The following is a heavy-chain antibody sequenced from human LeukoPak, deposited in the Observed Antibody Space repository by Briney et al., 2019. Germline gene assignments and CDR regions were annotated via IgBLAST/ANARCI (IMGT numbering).Heavy chain of an antibody. CDR1: GGSFSGYY. CDR3: ARLVPRYGSGSQSDY. D-gene: IGHD3-10*01. CDR2: INHSGST. V-gene: IGHV4-34*01. J-gene: IGHJ4*02. Sequence: SETLSLTCAVYGGSFSGYYWSWIRQPPGKGLEWIGEINHSGSTNYNPSLKGRVTISVDTSKNQFSLKLSSVTAADTAVYYCARLVPRYGSGSQSDYWGQGTLVTVSS.